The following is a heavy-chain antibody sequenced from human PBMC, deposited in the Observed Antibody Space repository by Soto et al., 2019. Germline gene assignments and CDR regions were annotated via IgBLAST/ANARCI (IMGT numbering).Heavy chain of an antibody. CDR2: ISYDGSNK. Sequence: QVQLVESGGGVVQPGRSLRLSCAASGFTFSSYAMHWVRQAPGKGLEWVAVISYDGSNKYYADSVKGRFTISRDNSKNTLYLQMNSLRAEDTAVYYCARALLPEHPTGGYFDYWGQGTLVTVSS. D-gene: IGHD2-15*01. CDR3: ARALLPEHPTGGYFDY. V-gene: IGHV3-30-3*01. CDR1: GFTFSSYA. J-gene: IGHJ4*02.